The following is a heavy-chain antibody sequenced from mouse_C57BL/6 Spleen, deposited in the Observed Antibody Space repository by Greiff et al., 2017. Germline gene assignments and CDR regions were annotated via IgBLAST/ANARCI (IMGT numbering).Heavy chain of an antibody. CDR2: IYPGGGYT. Sequence: QVQLQQSGAELVRPGTSVKMSCQASGYTFTNYWLGWAQQRPGHGLEWIGDIYPGGGYTNYNEKFTGKATLTADKASSTAYMQVSSLTAEDAAIYYCARGDYGDYWGQGTTRTVAS. J-gene: IGHJ2*01. V-gene: IGHV1-63*01. CDR3: ARGDYGDY. CDR1: GYTFTNYW.